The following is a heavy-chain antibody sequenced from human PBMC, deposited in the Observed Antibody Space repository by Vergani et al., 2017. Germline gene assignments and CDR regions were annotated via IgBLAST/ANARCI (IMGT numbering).Heavy chain of an antibody. CDR3: AREDLEWLGAGD. J-gene: IGHJ4*02. CDR1: GYSISSGYY. Sequence: QVQLQESGPGLVKPSETLSLTCAVSGYSISSGYYWSWIRQPPGKGLEWIGEINHSGSTNYNPSLKSRVTISVDTSKNQFSLKLSSVTAADTAVYYCAREDLEWLGAGDWGQGTLVTVSS. D-gene: IGHD3-3*01. CDR2: INHSGST. V-gene: IGHV4-38-2*02.